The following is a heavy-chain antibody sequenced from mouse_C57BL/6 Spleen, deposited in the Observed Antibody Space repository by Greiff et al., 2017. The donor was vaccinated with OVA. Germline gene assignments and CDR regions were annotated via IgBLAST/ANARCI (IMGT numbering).Heavy chain of an antibody. CDR1: GFTFSDYG. D-gene: IGHD3-1*01. Sequence: EVKLVESGGGLVKPGGSLKLSCAASGFTFSDYGMHWVRQAPEKGLEWVAYISSGSSTIYYADTVKGRFTISRDNAKNTLFLQMTSLRSEDTAMYYCARVPSAYYFDYWGQGTTRTVSS. V-gene: IGHV5-17*01. CDR3: ARVPSAYYFDY. J-gene: IGHJ2*01. CDR2: ISSGSSTI.